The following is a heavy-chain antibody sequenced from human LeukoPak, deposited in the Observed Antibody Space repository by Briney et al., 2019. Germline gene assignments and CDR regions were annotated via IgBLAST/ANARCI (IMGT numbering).Heavy chain of an antibody. J-gene: IGHJ4*02. V-gene: IGHV1-69*13. Sequence: SVKVSCKASGGTFSSYAISWVRQAPGQGLEWMGGIIPIFGTANSAQKFQGRVTITADESTSTAYMELSSLRSEDTAVYYCARHGDGYNARDYWGQGTLVTVSS. CDR2: IIPIFGTA. CDR1: GGTFSSYA. D-gene: IGHD5-24*01. CDR3: ARHGDGYNARDY.